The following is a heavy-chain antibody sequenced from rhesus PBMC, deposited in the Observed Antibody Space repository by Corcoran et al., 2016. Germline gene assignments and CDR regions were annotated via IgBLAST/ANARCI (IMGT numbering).Heavy chain of an antibody. Sequence: QVQLKESGPGLVKPSETLSLTCAVSGDSISSGYGWGWIRQPPGKGLEWIVTIYSKPGNTDYHPALKRRVPMSKDPSKNQFSLRRSSVTAADTAVYYCARVDGSRYFDYWGQGVLVTVSS. CDR1: GDSISSGYG. CDR3: ARVDGSRYFDY. CDR2: IYSKPGNT. J-gene: IGHJ4*01. D-gene: IGHD4-29*01. V-gene: IGHV4-127*01.